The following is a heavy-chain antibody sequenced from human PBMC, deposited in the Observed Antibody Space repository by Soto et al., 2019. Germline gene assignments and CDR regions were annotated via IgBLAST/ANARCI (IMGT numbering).Heavy chain of an antibody. CDR3: ARDLAAAAYAFDI. CDR2: IWYDGSNK. J-gene: IGHJ3*02. V-gene: IGHV3-33*01. CDR1: GFTFSSYG. Sequence: EGSLRLSCAASGFTFSSYGMHWVRQAPGKGLEWVAVIWYDGSNKYYADSVKGRFTISRDNSKNTLYLQMNSLRAEDTAVYYCARDLAAAAYAFDIWGQGTMVTVSS. D-gene: IGHD6-13*01.